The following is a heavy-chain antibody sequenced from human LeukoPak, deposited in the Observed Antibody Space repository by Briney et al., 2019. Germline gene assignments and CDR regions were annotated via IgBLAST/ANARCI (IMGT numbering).Heavy chain of an antibody. J-gene: IGHJ4*02. CDR3: ARHKDDYVWGTFRFGFGL. CDR1: GGSISRNHYY. Sequence: SETLSLTCTVSGGSISRNHYYWAWIRQPPGKGLEWLGSIYYRGTTYYNPSLKSRVTISVDTSNNQFSLKLSSVTAADTSVYDCARHKDDYVWGTFRFGFGLGVQGTLVTVSS. D-gene: IGHD3-16*01. CDR2: IYYRGTT. V-gene: IGHV4-39*01.